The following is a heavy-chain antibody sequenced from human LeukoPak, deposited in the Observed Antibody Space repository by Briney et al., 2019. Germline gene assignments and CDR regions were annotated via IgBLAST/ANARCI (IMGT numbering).Heavy chain of an antibody. J-gene: IGHJ4*02. CDR2: GHYSGGT. V-gene: IGHV4-59*01. CDR3: ARVGSYYFDY. Sequence: SETLSLTCTVSGGSISSYYWSWIRQLPGRGPEWIGYGHYSGGTNYNSSLKSRVTISVDASSNQFSLKLSSVTVADTAVYYCARVGSYYFDYWGQGILVTVSS. D-gene: IGHD6-6*01. CDR1: GGSISSYY.